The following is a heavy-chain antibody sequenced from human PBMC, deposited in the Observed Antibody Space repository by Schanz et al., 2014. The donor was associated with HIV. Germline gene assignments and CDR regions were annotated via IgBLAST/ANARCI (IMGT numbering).Heavy chain of an antibody. CDR2: INHSEST. CDR1: GGSLSGYD. J-gene: IGHJ4*02. D-gene: IGHD4-17*01. Sequence: QVRLQQWGAGLLKPSETLSLTCAVYGGSLSGYDWNWIRQSPGKGLEWIGEINHSESTNYNPSLKSRVTISLDPSKNQFSLKLRSVAAADTAVYYCARHDYVDHPRYFDFWGQGTLVTVSS. CDR3: ARHDYVDHPRYFDF. V-gene: IGHV4-34*02.